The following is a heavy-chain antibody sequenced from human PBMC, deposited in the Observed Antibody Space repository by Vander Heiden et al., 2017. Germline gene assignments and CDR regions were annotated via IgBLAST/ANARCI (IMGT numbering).Heavy chain of an antibody. Sequence: QGQLVESGGGVVQPGRSLRLSCEASGFTFSYYAMHWVRQAPGEGLEWVAVIWYDGSNQFYADSVKGRFTISRDNSKNTLYLEMNSLRSEDTGMYYCARGIGGRALEYWGQGTLVSVSS. CDR3: ARGIGGRALEY. CDR2: IWYDGSNQ. V-gene: IGHV3-33*01. D-gene: IGHD6-25*01. CDR1: GFTFSYYA. J-gene: IGHJ4*02.